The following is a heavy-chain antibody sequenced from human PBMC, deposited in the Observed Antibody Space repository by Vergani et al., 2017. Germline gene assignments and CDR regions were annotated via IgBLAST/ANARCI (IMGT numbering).Heavy chain of an antibody. J-gene: IGHJ3*02. V-gene: IGHV4-39*01. D-gene: IGHD1-26*01. CDR1: GCPISSSSYY. Sequence: QLQLQESGPGLVKPSETLSLTCTVSGCPISSSSYYWGWIRQPPGKGLEWIGSIYYSGSTYYNPSLKSRVTISVDTSKNQFSLKLSSVTAADTAVYYCASHTGGSYPPFQDAFDIWGQGTMVTVSS. CDR2: IYYSGST. CDR3: ASHTGGSYPPFQDAFDI.